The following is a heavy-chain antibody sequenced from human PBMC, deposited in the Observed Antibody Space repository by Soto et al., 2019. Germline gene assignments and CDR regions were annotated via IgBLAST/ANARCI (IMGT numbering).Heavy chain of an antibody. J-gene: IGHJ5*02. CDR1: GGSISSYY. Sequence: SETLSLTCTVSGGSISSYYWSWIRQPPGKGLEWIGYIYYSGSTNYNPSLKSRVTISVDTSKNQFSLKLSSVTAADTAVYYCARQTRDYYDFWSGYYSNGEKWWFDPWGQGTLVTVSS. CDR2: IYYSGST. V-gene: IGHV4-59*08. D-gene: IGHD3-3*01. CDR3: ARQTRDYYDFWSGYYSNGEKWWFDP.